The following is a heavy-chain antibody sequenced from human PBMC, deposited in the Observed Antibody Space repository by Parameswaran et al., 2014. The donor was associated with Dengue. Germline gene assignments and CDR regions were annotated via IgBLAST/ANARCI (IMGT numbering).Heavy chain of an antibody. CDR2: ISSSSSYI. D-gene: IGHD3-10*01. V-gene: IGHV3-21*01. Sequence: KWIRQPPGKGLEWVSSISSSSSYIYYADSVKGRFTISRDNAKNSLYLQMNSLRAEDTAVYYCARSSTYYYGSGSPGDYWGQGTLVTVSS. J-gene: IGHJ4*02. CDR3: ARSSTYYYGSGSPGDY.